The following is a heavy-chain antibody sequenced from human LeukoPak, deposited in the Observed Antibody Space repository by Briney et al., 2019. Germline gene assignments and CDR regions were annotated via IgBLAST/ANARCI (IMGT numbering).Heavy chain of an antibody. CDR1: GFTFSSYG. V-gene: IGHV3-30*18. D-gene: IGHD3-3*01. CDR3: AKDATYYDFWSGPMGTYFDY. Sequence: PGGSLRLSCAASGFTFSSYGTHWVRQAPGKGLEWVAVISYDGSNKYYADSVKGRFTISRDNSKNTLYLQMNSLRAEDTAVYYCAKDATYYDFWSGPMGTYFDYWGQGTLVTVSS. CDR2: ISYDGSNK. J-gene: IGHJ4*02.